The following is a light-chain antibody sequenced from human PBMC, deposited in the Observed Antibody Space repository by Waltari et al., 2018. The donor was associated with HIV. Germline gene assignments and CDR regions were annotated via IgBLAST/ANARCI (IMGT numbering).Light chain of an antibody. CDR1: QGISNY. J-gene: IGKJ4*01. CDR3: QKYSSVLGLT. Sequence: DIQMTQSPSSLSASAGARVTLTCRASQGISNYLAWYQQKPGEVPKLLIYAASTLQSGVPSRFSGSGSGTDFTLTISSLQPEDVATYYCQKYSSVLGLTFGGGTKVEIK. V-gene: IGKV1-27*01. CDR2: AAS.